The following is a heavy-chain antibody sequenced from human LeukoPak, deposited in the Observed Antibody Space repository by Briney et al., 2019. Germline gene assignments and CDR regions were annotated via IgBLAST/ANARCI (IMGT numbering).Heavy chain of an antibody. CDR1: GFTFSDYA. V-gene: IGHV3-49*04. Sequence: GGSLRLSCATSGFTFSDYAVSWVRQAPGKGLEWVAFIRNKDYGGTPEYAAPVKGRFTVSRDDSRNIAYLQMNSLKTEDTAVYFCTRNRRLKTNYFFYFMDVWGKGTTVTVSS. J-gene: IGHJ6*03. CDR2: IRNKDYGGTP. D-gene: IGHD1-14*01. CDR3: TRNRRLKTNYFFYFMDV.